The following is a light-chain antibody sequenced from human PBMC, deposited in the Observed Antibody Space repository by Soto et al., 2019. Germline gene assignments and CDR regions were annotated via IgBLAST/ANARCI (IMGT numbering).Light chain of an antibody. CDR1: QSVSSN. CDR2: GAS. Sequence: EILMTQSPATLSVSPGERATLSCRASQSVSSNLAWYQQKPGQAPRLLIYGASTRATGIPARFSGSGSGTEFTLTISSLQSEDFVVYYCQQYNNWPRTFGQGTKVDI. V-gene: IGKV3-15*01. CDR3: QQYNNWPRT. J-gene: IGKJ1*01.